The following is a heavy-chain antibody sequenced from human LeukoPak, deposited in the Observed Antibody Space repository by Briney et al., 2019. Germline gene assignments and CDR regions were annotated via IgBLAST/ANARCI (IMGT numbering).Heavy chain of an antibody. D-gene: IGHD1-20*01. CDR3: ARESNWNDGPRFDY. Sequence: GGSLILSCAASGFTFSSYGIHWVRQAPGKGLEWVSYISSRSGTIHYGDSVKGRFTISRDNAKNSLYLQMNSLRDEDTAVYYCARESNWNDGPRFDYWGQGTLVTVSS. V-gene: IGHV3-48*02. CDR1: GFTFSSYG. CDR2: ISSRSGTI. J-gene: IGHJ4*02.